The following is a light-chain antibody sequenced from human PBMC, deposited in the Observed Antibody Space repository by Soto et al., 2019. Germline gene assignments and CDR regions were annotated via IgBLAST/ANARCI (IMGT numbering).Light chain of an antibody. J-gene: IGKJ5*01. CDR1: QSVSSN. V-gene: IGKV3-15*01. CDR2: GAS. Sequence: EIVMTQSPATLSVSPGERATLSCRASQSVSSNLAWYQQKPGQAPRLLIYGASTRATGFPARFSGSGSGTEFTLTISRLQSEDFAVYYCQQYDNWPPLTFGQGTRLEIK. CDR3: QQYDNWPPLT.